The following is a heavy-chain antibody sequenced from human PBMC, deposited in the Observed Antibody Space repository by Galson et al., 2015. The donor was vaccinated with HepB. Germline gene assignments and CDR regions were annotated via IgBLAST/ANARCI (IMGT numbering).Heavy chain of an antibody. CDR2: IYYSGST. V-gene: IGHV4-31*03. CDR3: ARVKGGRSWFGELNYYMDV. CDR1: GGSISSGGYY. D-gene: IGHD3-10*01. J-gene: IGHJ6*03. Sequence: TLSLTCTVSGGSISSGGYYWSWIRQHPGKGLEWIGYIYYSGSTYYNPSLKSRVTISVDTSKNQFSLKLSSVTAADTAVYYCARVKGGRSWFGELNYYMDVWGKGTTVTVSS.